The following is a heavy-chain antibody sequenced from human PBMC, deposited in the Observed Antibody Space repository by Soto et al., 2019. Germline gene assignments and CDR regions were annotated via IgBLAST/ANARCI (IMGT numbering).Heavy chain of an antibody. CDR2: IIVSGGNT. D-gene: IGHD3-16*01. CDR3: AKVTLGTYYMDV. Sequence: EEQLLESGGGLVQPGGSLRLSCAASGFTFRSFAMRWVRQAPRKGLEWVSAIIVSGGNTYYADSVKGRFTISRDNSKNTLYLQMNSLRADDTAVYYCAKVTLGTYYMDVWGKGTTVTVSS. CDR1: GFTFRSFA. V-gene: IGHV3-23*01. J-gene: IGHJ6*03.